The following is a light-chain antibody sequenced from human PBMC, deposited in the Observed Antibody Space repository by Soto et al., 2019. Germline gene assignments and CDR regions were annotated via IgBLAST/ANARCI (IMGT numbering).Light chain of an antibody. V-gene: IGLV2-14*03. Sequence: VLTPPASVSGSPGQSIAISCTGTSSDVGFYNYVSWYQQHPGKAPKLMVYDVNNRPSGVSNRFSGSKSGNTASLTISGLQAEDEADYYCTSYTTSSTYVFGTGTKVTVL. CDR1: SSDVGFYNY. CDR2: DVN. J-gene: IGLJ1*01. CDR3: TSYTTSSTYV.